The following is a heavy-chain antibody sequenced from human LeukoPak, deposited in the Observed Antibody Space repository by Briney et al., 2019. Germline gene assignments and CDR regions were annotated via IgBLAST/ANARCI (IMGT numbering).Heavy chain of an antibody. CDR3: ARADYDYVWGSYRDTYYFDY. CDR1: GFTFSSYS. J-gene: IGHJ4*02. V-gene: IGHV3-21*01. D-gene: IGHD3-16*02. Sequence: PGGSLRLSCAASGFTFSSYSMNWVRQAPGKGLEWVSSISSSSSYIYYADSVKGRFTISRDNAKNSLYLQMNSLRAEDTAVYYCARADYDYVWGSYRDTYYFDYWGQGTLVTASS. CDR2: ISSSSSYI.